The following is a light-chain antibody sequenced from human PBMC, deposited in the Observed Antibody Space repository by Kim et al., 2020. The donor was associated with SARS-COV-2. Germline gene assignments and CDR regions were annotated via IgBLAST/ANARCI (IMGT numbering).Light chain of an antibody. CDR2: DAS. CDR1: QSINTTY. V-gene: IGKV3-20*01. J-gene: IGKJ2*01. Sequence: LSSGERATPSCRASQSINTTYFAWYQQKPGQAPRLLIYDASNRATGIPDRFTGSGSGTDFTLTINRLEPEDFAVYFCQQYDRAPLTFGQGTSWRSN. CDR3: QQYDRAPLT.